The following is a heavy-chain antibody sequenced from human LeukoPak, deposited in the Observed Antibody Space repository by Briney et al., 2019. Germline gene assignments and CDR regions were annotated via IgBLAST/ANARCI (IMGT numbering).Heavy chain of an antibody. J-gene: IGHJ5*02. CDR2: IIVGSGQT. D-gene: IGHD3-10*01. V-gene: IGHV1-58*01. CDR3: AAGDTLVRGVIIPFAP. CDR1: GFTLIKSA. Sequence: GASVKVSCKVSGFTLIKSAVQWVRQARGQRLGWVGWIIVGSGQTRYAQKFQERVTITRDMSTSTAFLELSSLRSEDSAVYYCAAGDTLVRGVIIPFAPWGQGTLVTVSS.